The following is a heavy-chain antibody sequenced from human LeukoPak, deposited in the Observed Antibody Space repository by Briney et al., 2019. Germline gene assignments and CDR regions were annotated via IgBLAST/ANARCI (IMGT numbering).Heavy chain of an antibody. CDR3: ARVPSEGD. Sequence: PGGSLRLSCAASGFTFSSYSMNWVRQAPGKGLEWVSSISSNSSYIYYADSVKGRFTTSRDNAKNSLYLQMDSLRAEDTAVYYCARVPSEGDWGQGTLVTVSS. J-gene: IGHJ4*02. V-gene: IGHV3-21*01. CDR2: ISSNSSYI. CDR1: GFTFSSYS. D-gene: IGHD3-16*01.